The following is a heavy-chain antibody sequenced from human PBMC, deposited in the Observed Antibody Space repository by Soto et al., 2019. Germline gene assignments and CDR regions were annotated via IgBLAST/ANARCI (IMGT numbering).Heavy chain of an antibody. Sequence: EVQLVESGGGLVKPGGSLRLSCAASGFTFSRDSMNWVRQAPGKGLEWVSSISSSSSYIYYADSVKGRFTIYRDNGKNSLYLQMNSLRAEDTAVYYCAKAHRGFDPWGQGTLVTVSS. CDR1: GFTFSRDS. CDR3: AKAHRGFDP. V-gene: IGHV3-21*01. CDR2: ISSSSSYI. J-gene: IGHJ5*02.